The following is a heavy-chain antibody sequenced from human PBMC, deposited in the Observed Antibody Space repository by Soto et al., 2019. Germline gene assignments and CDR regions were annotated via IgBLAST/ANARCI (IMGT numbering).Heavy chain of an antibody. V-gene: IGHV3-30*18. D-gene: IGHD1-26*01. J-gene: IGHJ3*01. Sequence: QVQLVESGGGVVQPGRSLRLSCAASGFTFNNYGIHWVRQAPGKGLEWVAAISNDGSDKYYGDTGKGRLAISRDNSRNTVYLQMSSLGTEDTAMYYCAKDQAWAASRGIDWGQGTMVTVSS. CDR2: ISNDGSDK. CDR1: GFTFNNYG. CDR3: AKDQAWAASRGID.